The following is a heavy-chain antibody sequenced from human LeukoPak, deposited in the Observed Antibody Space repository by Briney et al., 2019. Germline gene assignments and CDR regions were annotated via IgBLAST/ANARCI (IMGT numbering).Heavy chain of an antibody. CDR3: ARLVSNSFKD. Sequence: SETLSLTCTVSGGSISSYYWSWIRQPPGPGLEWIGYLSTTWSTNYNPTLNSQITVSVDTSKNQFSLKLSSVTAADTAVYYCARLVSNSFKDWGQGTLVTVSS. V-gene: IGHV4-4*09. J-gene: IGHJ4*02. CDR1: GGSISSYY. D-gene: IGHD6-6*01. CDR2: LSTTWST.